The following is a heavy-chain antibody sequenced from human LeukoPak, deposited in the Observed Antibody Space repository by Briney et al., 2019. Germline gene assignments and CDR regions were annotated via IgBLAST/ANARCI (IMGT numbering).Heavy chain of an antibody. Sequence: GGSLRLSCAASGFLVRHNYMSWVRQAPGRGLEWVSIIYNSGNTDYADSVKGRFTISRDNAKNTLYLQMNSLRVDDTAVYYCATGGIDSRYYFDNWGQGTLVTVSS. V-gene: IGHV3-66*01. CDR3: ATGGIDSRYYFDN. CDR1: GFLVRHNY. D-gene: IGHD3-10*01. J-gene: IGHJ4*02. CDR2: IYNSGNT.